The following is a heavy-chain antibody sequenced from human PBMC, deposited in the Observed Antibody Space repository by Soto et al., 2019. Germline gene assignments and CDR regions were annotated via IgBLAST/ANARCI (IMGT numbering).Heavy chain of an antibody. CDR3: AREIKVYYYDSSGYYYWDY. V-gene: IGHV3-74*01. J-gene: IGHJ4*02. CDR2: INSDGSST. Sequence: GGSLRLSCAASGFTFSSYWMHWVRQAPGKGLVWVSRINSDGSSTSYADSVKGRFTISRDNAKNTLYLQMNSLRAEDTAVYYCAREIKVYYYDSSGYYYWDYWGQGTLVTVSS. CDR1: GFTFSSYW. D-gene: IGHD3-22*01.